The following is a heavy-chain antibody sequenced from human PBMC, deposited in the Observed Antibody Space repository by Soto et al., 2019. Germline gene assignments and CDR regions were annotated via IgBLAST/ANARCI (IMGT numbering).Heavy chain of an antibody. CDR2: IYNSRTT. D-gene: IGHD4-17*01. CDR1: GGSIISSSYY. Sequence: SETLSLTCTVSGGSIISSSYYWGWIRQPPGKGLEWIGNIYNSRTTYYNPSLKSRVTISADTSKNQFSLKLSSVTAADTAVYYCASTVAYGGNSGHAFDIWGQGTTVTVS. CDR3: ASTVAYGGNSGHAFDI. V-gene: IGHV4-39*01. J-gene: IGHJ3*02.